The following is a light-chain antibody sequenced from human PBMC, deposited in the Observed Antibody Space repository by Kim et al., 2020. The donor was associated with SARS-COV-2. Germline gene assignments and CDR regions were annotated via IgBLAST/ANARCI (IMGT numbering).Light chain of an antibody. Sequence: EVVLTQSPATLSLSPGEIATLSCRASQSVGKYLAWYQQKPGQAPRLLIYDTSNRATGIPARFTGSGFGKDFSLTISSLEPEDFAVYYCQQRNDWPLTFGGGTKVDIK. CDR3: QQRNDWPLT. CDR2: DTS. V-gene: IGKV3-11*01. CDR1: QSVGKY. J-gene: IGKJ4*01.